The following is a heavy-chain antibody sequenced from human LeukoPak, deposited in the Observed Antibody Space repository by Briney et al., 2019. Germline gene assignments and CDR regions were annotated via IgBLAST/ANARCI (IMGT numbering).Heavy chain of an antibody. J-gene: IGHJ4*02. V-gene: IGHV4-61*02. D-gene: IGHD2-15*01. Sequence: SQTLSLTCTVSGGSVNSGNNCWSWLRPPAGKGLEWIGRICTSGSTNYNPYLKSRVTISVDTSKNQFSLNLNSVTAADTAVYYCARGYCSGGNCYYFDYWGQGTLVTVSS. CDR1: GGSVNSGNNC. CDR2: ICTSGST. CDR3: ARGYCSGGNCYYFDY.